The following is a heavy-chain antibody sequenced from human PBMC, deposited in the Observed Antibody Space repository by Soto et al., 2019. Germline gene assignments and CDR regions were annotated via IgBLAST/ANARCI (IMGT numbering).Heavy chain of an antibody. CDR1: GFTFSLYS. V-gene: IGHV3-48*02. CDR3: AREPRTAVGATGLFDY. CDR2: LSSSSGTI. Sequence: EVQLVESGGALVQPGGSLRLSCAASGFTFSLYSMNWVRQAPGKGLEWVSYLSSSSGTIHYAESVKGRCTISRDNAKNLLFLQMSSLRDEDTAVYYCAREPRTAVGATGLFDYWGQGTLVTVSS. J-gene: IGHJ4*02. D-gene: IGHD1-26*01.